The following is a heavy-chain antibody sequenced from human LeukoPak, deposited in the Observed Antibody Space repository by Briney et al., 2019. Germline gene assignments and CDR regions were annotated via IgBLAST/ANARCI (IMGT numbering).Heavy chain of an antibody. CDR2: ISATGRST. Sequence: GGSLRLSCGASGFTFSSYAMSWVRQAPGKGLEWVSAISATGRSTYYADSVKGRFTISRDNSKDTLFLQINSLRAEDTAVYYCAKVAYYYGSGNYYYFDYWGQGTLVTVSS. J-gene: IGHJ4*02. V-gene: IGHV3-23*01. D-gene: IGHD3-10*01. CDR3: AKVAYYYGSGNYYYFDY. CDR1: GFTFSSYA.